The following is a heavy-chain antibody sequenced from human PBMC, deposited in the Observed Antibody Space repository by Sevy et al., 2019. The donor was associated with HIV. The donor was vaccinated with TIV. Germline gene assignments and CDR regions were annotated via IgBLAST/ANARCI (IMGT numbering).Heavy chain of an antibody. CDR2: IKSKTDGGTT. J-gene: IGHJ3*02. CDR1: GFTFSNAW. V-gene: IGHV3-15*01. CDR3: TTDLSRDSSGYSLFGAFDI. D-gene: IGHD3-22*01. Sequence: GGSLRLSCAASGFTFSNAWMSWVRQAPGKGLEWVGRIKSKTDGGTTDYAAHVKGRFTISRDDSKNTLYLQMNSLKTEDTAVYYCTTDLSRDSSGYSLFGAFDIWGQGTMVTVSS.